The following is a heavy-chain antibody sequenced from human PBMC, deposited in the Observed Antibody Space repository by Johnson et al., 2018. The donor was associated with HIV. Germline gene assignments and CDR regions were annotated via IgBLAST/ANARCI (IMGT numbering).Heavy chain of an antibody. CDR3: AKPRDGYNQKWGAFDI. CDR1: GFTFSSYA. V-gene: IGHV3-30*04. CDR2: ISYDGSNK. J-gene: IGHJ3*02. Sequence: QVQLVESGGGVVQPGRSLRLSCAASGFTFSSYAMHWVRQAPGKGLEWVAVISYDGSNKYYADSVKGRFTISRDNSKNTLYLQRNSLRAEDTAVYYCAKPRDGYNQKWGAFDIWGQGTMVTVSS. D-gene: IGHD5-24*01.